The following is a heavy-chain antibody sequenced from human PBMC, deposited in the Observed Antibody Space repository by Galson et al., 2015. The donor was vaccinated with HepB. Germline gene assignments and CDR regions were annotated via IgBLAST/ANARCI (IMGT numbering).Heavy chain of an antibody. J-gene: IGHJ6*02. V-gene: IGHV3-30*02. CDR1: GFTFSSYG. CDR3: AKDRLIVDTAMVTMRIKYYYYGMDV. Sequence: SLRLSCAASGFTFSSYGMHWVRQAPGKGLEWVAFIRYDGSNKYYADSVKGRFTISRDNSKNTLYLQMNSLRAEDTAVYYCAKDRLIVDTAMVTMRIKYYYYGMDVWGQGTTVTVSS. CDR2: IRYDGSNK. D-gene: IGHD5-18*01.